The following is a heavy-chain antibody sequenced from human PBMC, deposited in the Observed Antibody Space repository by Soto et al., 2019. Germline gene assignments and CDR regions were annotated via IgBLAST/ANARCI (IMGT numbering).Heavy chain of an antibody. CDR1: GFSLSTSGVG. V-gene: IGHV2-5*02. CDR2: IYWDDDK. Sequence: QITLKESGPTLVKPTQTLTLTCTFSGFSLSTSGVGVGWIRQPPGKALEWLALIYWDDDKRYSPSLKSRLTITKDTSKNQVVLTMTNMDPVDTATYYCAHRQVAAAGIHFDYWGQGTLVTVSS. J-gene: IGHJ4*02. D-gene: IGHD6-13*01. CDR3: AHRQVAAAGIHFDY.